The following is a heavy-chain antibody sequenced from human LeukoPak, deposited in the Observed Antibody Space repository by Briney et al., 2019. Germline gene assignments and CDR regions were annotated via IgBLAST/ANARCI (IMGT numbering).Heavy chain of an antibody. CDR3: ARAGTMGSSRYLCY. J-gene: IGHJ4*02. CDR1: GYSFTSYW. Sequence: GESLKISCKISGYSFTSYWIGWVRQMPGKGLEWMGIFYPGDSDTRYSPSFQGQVTISADKSISTAYLQWSSLTTSDTAMYCCARAGTMGSSRYLCYWGQGDLFTVSS. V-gene: IGHV5-51*01. D-gene: IGHD6-13*01. CDR2: FYPGDSDT.